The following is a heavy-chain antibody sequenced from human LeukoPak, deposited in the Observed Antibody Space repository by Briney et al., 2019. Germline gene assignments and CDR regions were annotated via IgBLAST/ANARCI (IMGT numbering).Heavy chain of an antibody. CDR3: VRGSAAAKNAFDV. J-gene: IGHJ3*01. Sequence: PGGSLRLSFAASGFTFSSYWMHSVRQAPGKGLVWVSRINTDGSSSNYATSVKGRFTRSRDKDNKTLDLQMNSLTAEDTAVYSSVRGSAAAKNAFDVGGQGTMVSVSS. CDR1: GFTFSSYW. V-gene: IGHV3-74*01. CDR2: INTDGSSS. D-gene: IGHD6-13*01.